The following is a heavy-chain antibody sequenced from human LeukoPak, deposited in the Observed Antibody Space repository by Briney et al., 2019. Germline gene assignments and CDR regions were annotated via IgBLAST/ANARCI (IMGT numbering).Heavy chain of an antibody. D-gene: IGHD6-19*01. Sequence: GESLQISCQGSGYSFTSYWIGWVRQMPGKGLEWMGIIYPGDSDTRYSPSFQGQVTISADKSISTAYLQWSSLKASDTAMYYCARHPYSSGWCNFDYWGQGTLVTVSS. CDR3: ARHPYSSGWCNFDY. V-gene: IGHV5-51*01. CDR1: GYSFTSYW. CDR2: IYPGDSDT. J-gene: IGHJ4*02.